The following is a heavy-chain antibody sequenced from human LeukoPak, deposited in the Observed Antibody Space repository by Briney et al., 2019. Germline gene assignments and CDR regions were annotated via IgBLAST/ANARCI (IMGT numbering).Heavy chain of an antibody. CDR2: INAGNGNT. J-gene: IGHJ4*02. V-gene: IGHV1-3*01. Sequence: ASVKVSCKASGYTFTSYAMHWVRQAPGQRLEWMGWINAGNGNTKYSQKFQGRVTISRDTSASTAYMELSSLRSEDTAVYYCARGHSGYDIFDYWGQGTLVTVSS. CDR3: ARGHSGYDIFDY. CDR1: GYTFTSYA. D-gene: IGHD5-12*01.